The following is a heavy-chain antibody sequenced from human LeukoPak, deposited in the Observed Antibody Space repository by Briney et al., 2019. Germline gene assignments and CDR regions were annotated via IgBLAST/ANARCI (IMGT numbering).Heavy chain of an antibody. CDR3: ARFAAGGSYYYYMDV. V-gene: IGHV3-48*01. Sequence: GGSLRLSCAASGFTFSSYTMNWVRQPPGKGLEWVSNIGTSSTTIYYADSVKGRFTISRDNAKNSLYLQINSLRADDTAVYYCARFAAGGSYYYYMDVWGKGTTVTVSS. J-gene: IGHJ6*03. D-gene: IGHD6-25*01. CDR1: GFTFSSYT. CDR2: IGTSSTTI.